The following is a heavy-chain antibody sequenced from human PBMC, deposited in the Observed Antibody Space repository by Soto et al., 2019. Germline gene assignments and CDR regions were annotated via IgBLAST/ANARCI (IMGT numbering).Heavy chain of an antibody. CDR3: ASMGYHYGSGSYPLDY. CDR2: MYNSGST. D-gene: IGHD3-10*01. V-gene: IGHV4-59*08. Sequence: WTWIRQPPGKGLEWIGFMYNSGSTHYNPSLKSRVTISLDTSKNQFSLYLRSVTAADTAVYYCASMGYHYGSGSYPLDYWGQGTLVTVSS. J-gene: IGHJ4*02.